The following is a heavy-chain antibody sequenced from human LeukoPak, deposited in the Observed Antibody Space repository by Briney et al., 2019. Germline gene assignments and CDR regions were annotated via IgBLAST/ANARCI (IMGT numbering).Heavy chain of an antibody. V-gene: IGHV3-30*18. Sequence: GGSLRLSRAASGFTFSNYGMHWVRQAPGKGLEWVAVISYDGSNKYYADSVKGRFTFSRDNSKNTLYLQMSSLRAEDTAVYYCAKEKGIYCSSIDCSPGMDVWGQGTTVTVSS. CDR3: AKEKGIYCSSIDCSPGMDV. J-gene: IGHJ6*02. CDR2: ISYDGSNK. D-gene: IGHD2-2*01. CDR1: GFTFSNYG.